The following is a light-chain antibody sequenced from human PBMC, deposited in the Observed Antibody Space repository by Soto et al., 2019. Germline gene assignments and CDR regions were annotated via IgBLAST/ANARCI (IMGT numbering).Light chain of an antibody. Sequence: EMVLTQSPRALSLSPGDRATLSCWASESIGDHLAWYQQRPGQAPRLLIYAASRRASGTPHRFSGSGSERAFTLAISGLEPADFGVYYCQQYVTSPSITFGQGTRLEIK. J-gene: IGKJ5*01. V-gene: IGKV3-20*01. CDR3: QQYVTSPSIT. CDR2: AAS. CDR1: ESIGDH.